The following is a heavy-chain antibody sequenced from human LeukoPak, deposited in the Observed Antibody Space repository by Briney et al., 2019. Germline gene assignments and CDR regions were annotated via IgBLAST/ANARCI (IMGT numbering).Heavy chain of an antibody. Sequence: GRSLRLSCAASGFTFSSYAMHWVRQAPGKGLEWVAVISYDGGNKYYADSVKGRFTISRDNSKNTLYLQMNSLRAEDTAVYYCARGGEWLDPERTPVDYWGQGTLVTVSS. V-gene: IGHV3-30-3*01. CDR1: GFTFSSYA. J-gene: IGHJ4*02. CDR2: ISYDGGNK. CDR3: ARGGEWLDPERTPVDY. D-gene: IGHD6-19*01.